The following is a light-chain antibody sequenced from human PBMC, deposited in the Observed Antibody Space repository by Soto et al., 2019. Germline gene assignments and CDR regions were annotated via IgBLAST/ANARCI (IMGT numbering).Light chain of an antibody. CDR3: SSYTTSSSYV. CDR1: SSDVGGFNY. V-gene: IGLV2-14*01. Sequence: QSVLTQPASVCGSPGQSITISCTGTSSDVGGFNYVSWYQQHPGKAPKLLIFDVYSRPSGIYNRFSGSKSGNTASLTISGLQAEDEADYYCSSYTTSSSYVFGAGTKVTVL. J-gene: IGLJ1*01. CDR2: DVY.